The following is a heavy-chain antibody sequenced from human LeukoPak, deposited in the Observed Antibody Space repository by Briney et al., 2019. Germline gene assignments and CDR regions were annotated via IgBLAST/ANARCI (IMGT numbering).Heavy chain of an antibody. CDR3: VRDFRSADY. CDR1: GFTSSNYC. J-gene: IGHJ4*02. CDR2: ICPDGTVT. V-gene: IGHV3-74*01. Sequence: PGGSLRLSCAASGFTSSNYCMHWVRQIPGKGLVWVSRICPDGTVTNYADSVKGRFTISRDNAKNMVFLQMNSLRADDTAVYYCVRDFRSADYWGQGILVTVSS.